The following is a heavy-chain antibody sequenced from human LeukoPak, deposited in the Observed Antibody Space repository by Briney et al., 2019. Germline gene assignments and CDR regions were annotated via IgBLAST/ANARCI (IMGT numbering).Heavy chain of an antibody. CDR1: GGSISGYY. V-gene: IGHV4-4*09. CDR3: ARLYSSSWYGYYFDY. CDR2: IYITGST. Sequence: SETLSLTCTVSGGSISGYYWSWIRQPPGKGLEWIGHIYITGSTNYNPSLKSRDTMSVDTSKNQFSLRLTSVTAADTAVYYCARLYSSSWYGYYFDYWGQGTLVPVSS. D-gene: IGHD6-13*01. J-gene: IGHJ4*02.